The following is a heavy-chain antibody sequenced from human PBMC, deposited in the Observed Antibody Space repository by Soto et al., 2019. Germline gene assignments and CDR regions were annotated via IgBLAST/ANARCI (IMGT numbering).Heavy chain of an antibody. V-gene: IGHV3-30*18. CDR1: GFTFSSYG. D-gene: IGHD1-1*01. CDR3: AKDRGNWNHHYGMDV. CDR2: ISYDGSNK. J-gene: IGHJ6*02. Sequence: QVQLVESGGGVVQPGRSLRLSCAASGFTFSSYGIHWVRQAPGKGLEWVAVISYDGSNKEYADSVKGRFTISRDNSKDTLDLQMNSLRAEDTAVYYCAKDRGNWNHHYGMDVWGQGTTVTVSS.